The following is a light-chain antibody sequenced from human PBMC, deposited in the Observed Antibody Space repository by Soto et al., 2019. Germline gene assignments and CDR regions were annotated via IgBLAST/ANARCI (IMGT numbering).Light chain of an antibody. J-gene: IGLJ3*02. CDR2: EVS. V-gene: IGLV2-18*01. CDR3: AAGDDSLNGWV. Sequence: QSALTQPPSVSGSPGQSVTISCTGTSSDVGSYNRVSWYQQPPGTAPKLMIYEVSNRPSGVPDRFSGSKSGTSASLAISGLQSEDEAEYYCAAGDDSLNGWVFGGGTKVTVL. CDR1: SSDVGSYNR.